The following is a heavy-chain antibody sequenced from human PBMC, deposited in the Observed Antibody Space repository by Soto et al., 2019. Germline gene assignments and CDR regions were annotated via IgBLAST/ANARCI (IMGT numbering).Heavy chain of an antibody. Sequence: PGGSLRLSCAASGFTFGSYAMHWVRQAPGKGLEWVAVISYDGSNKYYADSVKGRFTISRDNSKNTLYLQMNSLRAEDTAVYYCARDMVDTAMAGLYGGNRANYYYYGMDVWGQGTTVTVSS. J-gene: IGHJ6*02. CDR2: ISYDGSNK. V-gene: IGHV3-30-3*01. CDR1: GFTFGSYA. CDR3: ARDMVDTAMAGLYGGNRANYYYYGMDV. D-gene: IGHD5-18*01.